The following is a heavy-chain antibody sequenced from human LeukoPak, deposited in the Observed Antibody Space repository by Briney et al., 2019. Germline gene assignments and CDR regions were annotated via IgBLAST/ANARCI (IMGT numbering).Heavy chain of an antibody. J-gene: IGHJ4*02. CDR2: IYYSGST. Sequence: SETLSLTCTVSGGSISSSSYYWGWIRQPPGKGLEWIGRIYYSGSTYYNPSLKSRVAISVDTSKNQFSLKLSSLIAADTAVYYCAGFIVVVVAATSWGQGTLVTVSS. D-gene: IGHD2-15*01. V-gene: IGHV4-39*01. CDR3: AGFIVVVVAATS. CDR1: GGSISSSSYY.